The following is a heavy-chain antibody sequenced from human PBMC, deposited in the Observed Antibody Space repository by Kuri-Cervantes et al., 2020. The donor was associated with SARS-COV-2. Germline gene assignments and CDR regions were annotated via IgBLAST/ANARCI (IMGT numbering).Heavy chain of an antibody. CDR2: ISSSSSYI. CDR1: GFTFSSYS. Sequence: LSLTCAASGFTFSSYSMNWVRQAPGKGLEWVSSISSSSSYIYYADSVKGRFTISRDNANNSLYLQINSLRAEDTGVYYCARDLAAAGMDIWGQGTTVTVSS. D-gene: IGHD6-13*01. V-gene: IGHV3-21*01. CDR3: ARDLAAAGMDI. J-gene: IGHJ6*02.